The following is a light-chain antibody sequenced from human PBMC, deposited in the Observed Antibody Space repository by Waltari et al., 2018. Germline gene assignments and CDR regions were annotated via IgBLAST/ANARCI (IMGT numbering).Light chain of an antibody. V-gene: IGKV1-39*01. CDR2: DTS. J-gene: IGKJ3*01. Sequence: DIQMTQSPSSLSASVGDRVTIACRASQTINNYLSWYRQKVGKAPELLLYDTSTLQTGVPSRFSGSGSGTEFTLTINSLQPEDFATYYCHQTYSMPFTFGPGTKVDMK. CDR3: HQTYSMPFT. CDR1: QTINNY.